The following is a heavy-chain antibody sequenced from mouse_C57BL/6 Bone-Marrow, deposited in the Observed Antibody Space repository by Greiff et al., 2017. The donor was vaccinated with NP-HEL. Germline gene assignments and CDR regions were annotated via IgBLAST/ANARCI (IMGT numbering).Heavy chain of an antibody. CDR3: ARRRYGYFDV. CDR1: GYTFTSYW. V-gene: IGHV1-55*01. D-gene: IGHD1-1*01. Sequence: VQLQQPGAELVKPGASVKMSCKASGYTFTSYWITWVKQRPGQGLEWIGDIYPGSGSTNYNEKFKSKATLTVGTSSSTAYMQLSSLTSEDSAVYYCARRRYGYFDVWGTGTTVTVSS. J-gene: IGHJ1*03. CDR2: IYPGSGST.